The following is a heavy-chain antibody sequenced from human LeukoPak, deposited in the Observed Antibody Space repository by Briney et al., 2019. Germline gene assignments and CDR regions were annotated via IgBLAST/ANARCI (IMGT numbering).Heavy chain of an antibody. Sequence: GGSLRLSCAASGFTFSSYAMSWVRQAPGKGLEWVSTISGSGGSTYYADSVKGRFTISRDNSKNTLYLQMNTLRAEDTAVYYCAKASRFGYSYGPREYFYYMDVWGKGTTVTISS. CDR1: GFTFSSYA. D-gene: IGHD5-18*01. J-gene: IGHJ6*03. CDR2: ISGSGGST. CDR3: AKASRFGYSYGPREYFYYMDV. V-gene: IGHV3-23*01.